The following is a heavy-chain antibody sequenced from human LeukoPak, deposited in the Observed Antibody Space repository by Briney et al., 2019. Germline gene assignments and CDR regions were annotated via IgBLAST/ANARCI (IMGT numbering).Heavy chain of an antibody. D-gene: IGHD2-8*01. CDR3: ARASFNVVFGNWFDP. V-gene: IGHV4-39*01. CDR1: SGSIGSSSNY. Sequence: SESLSLTCTVSSGSIGSSSNYWGWIRQAPGKGLEWIGNVYYSGSTFYNPSLKSRVTISVDTSKNQFSLKLRSVTAADTAIYYCARASFNVVFGNWFDPWGQGTLVTVSS. CDR2: VYYSGST. J-gene: IGHJ5*02.